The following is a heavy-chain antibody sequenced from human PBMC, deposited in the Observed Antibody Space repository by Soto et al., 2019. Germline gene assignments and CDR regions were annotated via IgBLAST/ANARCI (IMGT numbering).Heavy chain of an antibody. V-gene: IGHV3-30*18. CDR2: ISYDGSNK. Sequence: QVQLVESGGGVVQPGRSLRLSCAASGFTFSSYGMHWVRQAPGKGLEWVAVISYDGSNKYYADSVKGRFTISRDNSKNKLYLQMNSLRAEDTAVYYCAKERLWFGELDYWGQGTLVTVSS. CDR1: GFTFSSYG. D-gene: IGHD3-10*01. J-gene: IGHJ4*02. CDR3: AKERLWFGELDY.